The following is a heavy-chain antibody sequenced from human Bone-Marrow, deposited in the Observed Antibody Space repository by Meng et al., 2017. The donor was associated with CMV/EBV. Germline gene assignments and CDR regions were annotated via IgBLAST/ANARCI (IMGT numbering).Heavy chain of an antibody. CDR1: GGTFSSYA. V-gene: IGHV1-69*01. Sequence: LFGGQGKTLGSRVKCSRKASGGTFSSYAISWVRQAPGQGLEWMGGIIPIFGTANYAQKFQGRVTITADESTSTAYMELSSLRSEDTAVYYCARGRYSPNWFDPWGQGTLVTVSS. J-gene: IGHJ5*02. CDR3: ARGRYSPNWFDP. CDR2: IIPIFGTA. D-gene: IGHD3-16*02.